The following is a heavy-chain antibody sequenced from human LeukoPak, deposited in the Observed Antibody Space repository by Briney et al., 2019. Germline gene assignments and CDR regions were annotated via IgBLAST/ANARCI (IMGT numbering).Heavy chain of an antibody. D-gene: IGHD5-18*01. CDR3: ARAGFGYSYGFTS. Sequence: SQTLSLTCTVSGGSISSGGYYWSWIRQPPGKGLEWIGYIYHSGSTYYNPSLKSRVTISVDRSKNQFSLKLSSVTAADTAVYYCARAGFGYSYGFTSWGQGTLVTVSS. J-gene: IGHJ5*02. V-gene: IGHV4-30-2*01. CDR1: GGSISSGGYY. CDR2: IYHSGST.